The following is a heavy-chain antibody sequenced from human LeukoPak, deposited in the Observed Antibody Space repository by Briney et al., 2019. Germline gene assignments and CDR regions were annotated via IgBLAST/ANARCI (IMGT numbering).Heavy chain of an antibody. CDR1: GFTFDDYV. CDR2: ISWNSGSI. CDR3: AKDIRVTRGYSYGFDY. Sequence: GRSLRLSCAASGFTFDDYVMHWVRQAPGKGLEWVSGISWNSGSIGYADSVKGRFTISRDNAKNSLYLQMNSLRAEDTALYYCAKDIRVTRGYSYGFDYWGQGTLVTVSS. D-gene: IGHD5-18*01. J-gene: IGHJ4*02. V-gene: IGHV3-9*01.